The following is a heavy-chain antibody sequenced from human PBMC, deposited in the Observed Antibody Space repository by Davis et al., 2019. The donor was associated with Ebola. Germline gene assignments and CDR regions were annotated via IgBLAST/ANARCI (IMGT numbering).Heavy chain of an antibody. J-gene: IGHJ4*02. CDR2: INSDGSST. CDR3: ASAIVATINDY. V-gene: IGHV3-74*01. D-gene: IGHD5-12*01. Sequence: GESLKISCAASGFTFSDYWMHWVRQAPGKGLVWVSRINSDGSSTNYADSVKGRFTISRDNAKNTLYLQMNSLRAEDTAVYYCASAIVATINDYWGQGTLVTVSS. CDR1: GFTFSDYW.